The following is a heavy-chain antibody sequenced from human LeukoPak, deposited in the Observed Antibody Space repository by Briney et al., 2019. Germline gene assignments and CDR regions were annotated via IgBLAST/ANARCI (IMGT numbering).Heavy chain of an antibody. CDR3: ARGAPDSGSYEYPFYY. CDR1: GYTFTIYY. D-gene: IGHD6-19*01. CDR2: INPSGGST. J-gene: IGHJ4*02. V-gene: IGHV1-46*01. Sequence: GASVTVSFKSSGYTFTIYYMHWVRQAPGQGSEWMGIINPSGGSTSYAQKFQGRVTMTRDTSTSTVYMELSSLRSEDTAVYYCARGAPDSGSYEYPFYYWGQGTLVTVSS.